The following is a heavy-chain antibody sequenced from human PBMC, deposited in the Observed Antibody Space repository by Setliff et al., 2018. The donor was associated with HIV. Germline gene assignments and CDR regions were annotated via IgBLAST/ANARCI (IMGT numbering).Heavy chain of an antibody. Sequence: GSLRLSCAASGFTFRSYWMSWVRQAPGKGLEWVTVISYDGSYKNYADSVKGRFTIYRDNSKNTVFVQMNSLRADDTATYYCVRDLTTIVTRKFFDFWGQGTMVTVSS. CDR3: VRDLTTIVTRKFFDF. CDR2: ISYDGSYK. V-gene: IGHV3-30*03. CDR1: GFTFRSYW. D-gene: IGHD4-4*01. J-gene: IGHJ3*01.